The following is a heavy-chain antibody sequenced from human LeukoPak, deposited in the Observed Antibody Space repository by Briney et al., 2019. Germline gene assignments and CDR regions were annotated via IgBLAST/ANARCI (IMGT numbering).Heavy chain of an antibody. Sequence: GGSLRLSCAASGLTFSNYWMDWVRQAPGKGLEWVSGISWNGGSVDYADSVKGRFTISRDNAKNSLYLQMNSLRAEDTALYYCAKDDSYGGNSNFDHWGQGTLVTVS. CDR1: GLTFSNYW. CDR3: AKDDSYGGNSNFDH. J-gene: IGHJ4*02. D-gene: IGHD4-23*01. CDR2: ISWNGGSV. V-gene: IGHV3-9*01.